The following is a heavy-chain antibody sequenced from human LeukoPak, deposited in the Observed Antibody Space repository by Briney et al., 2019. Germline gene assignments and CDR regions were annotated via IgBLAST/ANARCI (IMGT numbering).Heavy chain of an antibody. CDR2: IYYSGST. Sequence: SETLSLTCTVSGGSISSHYWSWIRQPPGKGLEWIGYIYYSGSTNYNPSLKSRVTISVDTSKNQFSLKLSSVTAADTAVYYCARAAYYDFWGGYSLAYWGQGTLVAVSS. V-gene: IGHV4-59*11. CDR3: ARAAYYDFWGGYSLAY. D-gene: IGHD3-3*01. CDR1: GGSISSHY. J-gene: IGHJ4*02.